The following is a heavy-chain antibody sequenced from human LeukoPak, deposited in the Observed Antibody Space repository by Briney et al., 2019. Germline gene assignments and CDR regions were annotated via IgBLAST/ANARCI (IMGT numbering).Heavy chain of an antibody. V-gene: IGHV4-30-2*01. CDR1: GGSISSGGYS. CDR3: ARGGDWNDGRRLPFDY. Sequence: ASETLSLTCAVSGGSISSGGYSWSWFRQPPGKGLEWIGYIYHSGSTYYNPSLKSRVTISVDRSKNQFSLKLSSVTAADTAVYYCARGGDWNDGRRLPFDYWGQGTLVTVSS. J-gene: IGHJ4*02. D-gene: IGHD1-1*01. CDR2: IYHSGST.